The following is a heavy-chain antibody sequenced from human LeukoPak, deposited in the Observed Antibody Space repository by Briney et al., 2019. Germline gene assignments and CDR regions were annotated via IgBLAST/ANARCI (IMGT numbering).Heavy chain of an antibody. CDR1: GYTFTSYY. CDR2: INPSGGST. V-gene: IGHV1-46*01. J-gene: IGHJ6*03. CDR3: ARNTGGTTGYYYYYMDV. D-gene: IGHD1-7*01. Sequence: GASVKVSCKASGYTFTSYYMHWVRQAPGQGLEWMGIINPSGGSTSYAQKFQGRVTMTRDTSTSTVNMELSSLRSEDTAVYYCARNTGGTTGYYYYYMDVWGKGTTVTVSS.